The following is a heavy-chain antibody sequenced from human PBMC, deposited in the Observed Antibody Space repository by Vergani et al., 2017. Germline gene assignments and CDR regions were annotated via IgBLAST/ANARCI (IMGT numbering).Heavy chain of an antibody. D-gene: IGHD3-3*01. J-gene: IGHJ4*02. V-gene: IGHV3-9*01. CDR3: AKAGGAFWSGYDKSGVEY. CDR1: GFTFDDYA. CDR2: ISWNSGGI. Sequence: EVQLVESGGGLVQPGRSLRLSCAASGFTFDDYAMHCVRQAPGKGLEWVSGISWNSGGIGYADSVKGRFTISRDNAKNSLYLQMISLRAEDTALYYWAKAGGAFWSGYDKSGVEYWGQGTLVTVSS.